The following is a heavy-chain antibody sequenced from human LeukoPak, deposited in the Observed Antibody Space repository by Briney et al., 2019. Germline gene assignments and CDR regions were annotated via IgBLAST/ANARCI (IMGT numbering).Heavy chain of an antibody. Sequence: SETLSLTCTVSGGSLSSYYWSWLRQPPGKGLEWIGYIYYSGSTNYNPSLKSRVTISVDTSKNQFSLKLSSVTAADTAVYYCARGSSSSWYNWFDPWGQGTLVTVSS. J-gene: IGHJ5*02. V-gene: IGHV4-59*08. CDR1: GGSLSSYY. CDR2: IYYSGST. CDR3: ARGSSSSWYNWFDP. D-gene: IGHD6-13*01.